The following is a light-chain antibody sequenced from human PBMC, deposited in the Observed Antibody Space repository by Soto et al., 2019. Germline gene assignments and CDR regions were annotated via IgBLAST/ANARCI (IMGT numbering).Light chain of an antibody. CDR1: QSISSY. V-gene: IGKV1-39*01. J-gene: IGKJ4*01. Sequence: DIQMTQSPSSLSASVGDRVTITCRASQSISSYLNWYQQKPGKAPKLLLYSASSFQSGVPTRFSGSGSGTDFTLTISSRKPEDVETYVCQQRYSTAPGLTFGGGTKVEIK. CDR2: SAS. CDR3: QQRYSTAPGLT.